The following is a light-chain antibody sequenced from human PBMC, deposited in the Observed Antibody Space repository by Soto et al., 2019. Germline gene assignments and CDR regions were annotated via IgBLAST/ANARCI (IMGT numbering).Light chain of an antibody. CDR3: SSYTSLKTRV. J-gene: IGLJ2*01. Sequence: QSALTQPASVSGSPGQSITISCTGTSGDVGPYNFVSWYQQHPGKVPKLIIFEVSYRPSGVSSRFSGSKSGTTASLTISELQADDEADYYCSSYTSLKTRVFGGGTKLTVL. CDR2: EVS. CDR1: SGDVGPYNF. V-gene: IGLV2-14*01.